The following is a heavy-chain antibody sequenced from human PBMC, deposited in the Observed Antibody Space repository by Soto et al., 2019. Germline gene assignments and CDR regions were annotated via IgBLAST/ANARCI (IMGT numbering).Heavy chain of an antibody. D-gene: IGHD3-22*01. V-gene: IGHV4-31*03. Sequence: TLSLTCTVSGGSISSGGYYWSWIRQHPGKGLEWIGYIYYSGSTYYNPSLKSRVTISVDTSKNQFSLKLSSVTAADTAVYYCARAYYYDSSGYYLTTLFDDLGQGTLVTVSS. CDR1: GGSISSGGYY. J-gene: IGHJ4*02. CDR2: IYYSGST. CDR3: ARAYYYDSSGYYLTTLFDD.